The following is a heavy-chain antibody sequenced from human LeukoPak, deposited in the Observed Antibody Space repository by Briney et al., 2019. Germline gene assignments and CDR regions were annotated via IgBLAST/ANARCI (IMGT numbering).Heavy chain of an antibody. Sequence: GGSLRLSCAASGFTFSSYSMNWVRQAPGKGLEWVSSISSSSSYIYYADSVKGRFTISRGNAKNSLYLQMNSLRAEDTAVYYCARVPGSGWYLQQDAFDIWGQGTMVTVSS. J-gene: IGHJ3*02. CDR2: ISSSSSYI. CDR3: ARVPGSGWYLQQDAFDI. D-gene: IGHD6-19*01. V-gene: IGHV3-21*01. CDR1: GFTFSSYS.